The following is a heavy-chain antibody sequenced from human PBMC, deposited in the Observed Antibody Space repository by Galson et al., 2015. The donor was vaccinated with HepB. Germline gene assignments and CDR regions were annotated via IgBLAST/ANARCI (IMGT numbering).Heavy chain of an antibody. CDR3: AREGYDSNASFDY. CDR2: IYYGGST. J-gene: IGHJ4*02. Sequence: SETLSLTCTVSGASVSTYHWSWIRQPPGKGLQWIGYIYYGGSTEYNPSLRSRVTILLDTSKNQFSLKLTSVTAADTAVYYCAREGYDSNASFDYWGQRILVTVSS. D-gene: IGHD3-22*01. CDR1: GASVSTYH. V-gene: IGHV4-59*02.